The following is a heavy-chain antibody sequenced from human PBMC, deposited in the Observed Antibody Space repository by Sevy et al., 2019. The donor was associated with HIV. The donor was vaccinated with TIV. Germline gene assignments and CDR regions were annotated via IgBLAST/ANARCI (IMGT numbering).Heavy chain of an antibody. CDR2: ISSSSSYI. V-gene: IGHV3-21*01. CDR3: ARDSYGSGSYYNVSPNHDAFDI. D-gene: IGHD3-10*01. CDR1: GFTFSSYS. J-gene: IGHJ3*02. Sequence: GGSLRLSCAASGFTFSSYSMNWVRQAPGKGLEWVSSISSSSSYIYYADSVKGRFTISRDNAKNSLYLQMNSLRAEDTAVYYCARDSYGSGSYYNVSPNHDAFDIWGQGTMVTVSS.